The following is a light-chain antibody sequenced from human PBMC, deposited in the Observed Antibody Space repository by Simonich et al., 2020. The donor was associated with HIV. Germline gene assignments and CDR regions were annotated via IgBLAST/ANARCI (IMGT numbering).Light chain of an antibody. Sequence: DILMNQSPSSVSAFVGDRVNITCRASQDISTWLDWYQQKPGKAPKLLIYAASTLQSGVPSRFSGSGSGTDFTLTISSLQPEDFATYYCQQANTFPRTFGQGTKVEIK. CDR1: QDISTW. V-gene: IGKV1-12*01. J-gene: IGKJ1*01. CDR2: AAS. CDR3: QQANTFPRT.